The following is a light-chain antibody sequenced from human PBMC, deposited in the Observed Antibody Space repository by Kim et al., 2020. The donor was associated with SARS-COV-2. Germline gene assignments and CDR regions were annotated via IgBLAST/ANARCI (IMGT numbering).Light chain of an antibody. CDR3: SSYTSSSTLYV. CDR2: DVS. CDR1: SSDFGGYNY. Sequence: FTISCTGTSSDFGGYNYVSWYQQHPGKAPKLMIYDVSNRPSGVSNRFSGSKSGNTASLTISGLQAEDEADYYCSSYTSSSTLYVFGTGTKVTVL. V-gene: IGLV2-14*03. J-gene: IGLJ1*01.